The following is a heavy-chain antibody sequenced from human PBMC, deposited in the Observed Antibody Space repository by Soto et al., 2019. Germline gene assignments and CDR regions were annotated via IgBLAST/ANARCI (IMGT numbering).Heavy chain of an antibody. CDR1: GFTFSSYA. D-gene: IGHD2-15*01. CDR2: ISGSGGST. Sequence: GGSLRLSCAASGFTFSSYAMSWVRQAPGKGLEWVSAISGSGGSTYYADSVKGRFTISRDNSKNTLYLQMNSLRAEDTAVYYCAKFYRGLSDIVVVVAALTRGAFDIWGQGTMVTVSS. J-gene: IGHJ3*02. CDR3: AKFYRGLSDIVVVVAALTRGAFDI. V-gene: IGHV3-23*01.